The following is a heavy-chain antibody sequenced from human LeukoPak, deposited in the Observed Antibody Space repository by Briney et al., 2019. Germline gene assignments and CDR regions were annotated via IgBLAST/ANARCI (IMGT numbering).Heavy chain of an antibody. CDR1: GYSISIGYY. CDR3: ARQHDSYYYYYIDV. J-gene: IGHJ6*03. V-gene: IGHV4-38-2*01. CDR2: LYHSDSA. Sequence: SETLSLTCAVSGYSISIGYYWVWIRQPPGRGLEWIGSLYHSDSAYYNTSLRSRVSMSVDTSKNQFSLTLSFVTAADTAGYYCARQHDSYYYYYIDVWGSGTTVTVSS.